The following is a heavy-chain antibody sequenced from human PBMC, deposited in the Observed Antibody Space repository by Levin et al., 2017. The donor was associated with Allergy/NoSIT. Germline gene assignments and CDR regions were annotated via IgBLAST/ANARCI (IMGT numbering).Heavy chain of an antibody. J-gene: IGHJ3*02. CDR1: GDSISTGNYA. D-gene: IGHD5-12*01. Sequence: MPSETLSLTCTVSGDSISTGNYAWGWIRQPQGQGLEWIGYIYRSGSTYYNPSLKSRVTISLDRSKNQFSLNLTSVTAADTAVYFCSNSGGSDSFDIWGRGTVVTVSS. V-gene: IGHV4-30-2*01. CDR3: SNSGGSDSFDI. CDR2: IYRSGST.